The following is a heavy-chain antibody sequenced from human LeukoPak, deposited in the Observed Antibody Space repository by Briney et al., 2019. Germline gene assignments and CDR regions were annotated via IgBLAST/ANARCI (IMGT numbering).Heavy chain of an antibody. CDR2: IHYSGTP. Sequence: PSETLSLTCTVSGDAISSSSGYWGWIRQPPGKGLEWIGNIHYSGTPYYNPSLKGRVTISVDSSKNRFSLKLSSVTAADTAVYYCARGRYCSADICSGGDAFDIWGQGTMVSVSS. CDR3: ARGRYCSADICSGGDAFDI. D-gene: IGHD2-15*01. J-gene: IGHJ3*02. CDR1: GDAISSSSGY. V-gene: IGHV4-39*07.